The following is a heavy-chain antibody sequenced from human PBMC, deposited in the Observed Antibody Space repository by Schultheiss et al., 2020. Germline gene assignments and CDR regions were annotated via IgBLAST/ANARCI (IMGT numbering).Heavy chain of an antibody. J-gene: IGHJ6*02. CDR2: ISGDGHT. Sequence: GGSLRLSCAASRFTFSSYSMNWVRQAPGKGLEWVSTISGDGHTYYADSVKARFTISRDNSKNTVYLQMNSLRAEDTAVYYCTVGVPAAHYYYYGMDVWGQGTTVNVYS. D-gene: IGHD2-2*01. CDR1: RFTFSSYS. V-gene: IGHV3-66*01. CDR3: TVGVPAAHYYYYGMDV.